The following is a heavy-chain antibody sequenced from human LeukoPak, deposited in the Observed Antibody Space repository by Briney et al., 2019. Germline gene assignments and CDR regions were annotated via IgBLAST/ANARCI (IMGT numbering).Heavy chain of an antibody. Sequence: QTGGSLRLSCAASGFTFSSYAMHWVRQAPGKGLEWVAVISYDGSNKCYADSVKGRFTISRDNSKNTLYLQMNSLRAEDTAVYYCARESTIGSHGMDVWGQGTTVTVSS. CDR1: GFTFSSYA. CDR3: ARESTIGSHGMDV. V-gene: IGHV3-30*04. CDR2: ISYDGSNK. D-gene: IGHD5/OR15-5a*01. J-gene: IGHJ6*02.